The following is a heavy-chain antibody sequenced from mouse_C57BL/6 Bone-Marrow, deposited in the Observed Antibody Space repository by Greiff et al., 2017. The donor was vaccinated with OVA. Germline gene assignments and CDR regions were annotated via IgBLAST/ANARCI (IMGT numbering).Heavy chain of an antibody. D-gene: IGHD2-2*01. J-gene: IGHJ4*01. CDR2: INPSSGYT. CDR3: AKSYDGYPDAMDY. Sequence: VQLQQSGAELAKPGASVKLSCKASGYTFTSYWMHWVKQRPGQGLEWIGYINPSSGYTKYNQKFKDKATLTADKSSSTAYMQLSSLTYEDSAGYYCAKSYDGYPDAMDYWGQGTSVTVSA. V-gene: IGHV1-7*01. CDR1: GYTFTSYW.